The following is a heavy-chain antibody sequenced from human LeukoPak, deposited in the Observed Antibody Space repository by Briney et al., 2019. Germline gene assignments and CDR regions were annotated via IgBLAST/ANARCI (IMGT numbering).Heavy chain of an antibody. J-gene: IGHJ4*02. CDR2: IYYTGST. Sequence: SETLSLTCTVSGGSISSSSYYWGWIRQPPGKGLEWIGSIYYTGSTYYNPPLKSRVTISLDTSKNQFSLKLSSVTAEDTALYYCARHYYGGNSPLDYWGQGTLVTVSS. V-gene: IGHV4-39*07. CDR3: ARHYYGGNSPLDY. CDR1: GGSISSSSYY. D-gene: IGHD4-23*01.